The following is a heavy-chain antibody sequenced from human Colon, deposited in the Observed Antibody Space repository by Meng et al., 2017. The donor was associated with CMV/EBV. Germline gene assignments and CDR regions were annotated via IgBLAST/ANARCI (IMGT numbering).Heavy chain of an antibody. CDR3: ARALSGDGMDV. J-gene: IGHJ6*02. CDR1: GFIFSDYY. D-gene: IGHD3-10*01. V-gene: IGHV3-11*01. Sequence: GGSLRLSSAASGFIFSDYYMSWIRQAPGKGLEWVSYISENGRTTYYADSVKGRFTVSRDNAQKSLYLQMNSLRAEDTALYYCARALSGDGMDVWGQGTTVTVSS. CDR2: ISENGRTT.